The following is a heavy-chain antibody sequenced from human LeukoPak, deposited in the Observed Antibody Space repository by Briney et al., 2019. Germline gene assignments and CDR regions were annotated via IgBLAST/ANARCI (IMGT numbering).Heavy chain of an antibody. CDR1: GFTFSSYS. J-gene: IGHJ4*02. V-gene: IGHV3-23*01. CDR3: AKDPPRDYYDSSGYPTIDY. Sequence: GGSLRLSCAASGFTFSSYSMNWVRQAPGKGLEWVSAISGSGGSTYYADSVKGRFTISRDNSKNTLYLQMNSLRAEDTAVYYCAKDPPRDYYDSSGYPTIDYWGQGTLVTVSS. CDR2: ISGSGGST. D-gene: IGHD3-22*01.